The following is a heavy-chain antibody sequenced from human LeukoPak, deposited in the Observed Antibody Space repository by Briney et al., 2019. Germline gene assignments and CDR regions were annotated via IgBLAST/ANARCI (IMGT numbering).Heavy chain of an antibody. Sequence: PGGSLRLSCAASGLTFSSCAMSWVRQAPGKGLEWVAVISYDGSNKYYADSVKGRFTISRDNSKNTLYLQMNSLRAEDTAVYYCGRTVTTYYYGMDVWGQGTTVTVSS. CDR3: GRTVTTYYYGMDV. CDR1: GLTFSSCA. V-gene: IGHV3-30-3*01. J-gene: IGHJ6*02. CDR2: ISYDGSNK. D-gene: IGHD4-17*01.